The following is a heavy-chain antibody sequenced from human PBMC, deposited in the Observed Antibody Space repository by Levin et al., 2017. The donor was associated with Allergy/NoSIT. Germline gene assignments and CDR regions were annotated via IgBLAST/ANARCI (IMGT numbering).Heavy chain of an antibody. V-gene: IGHV3-53*01. D-gene: IGHD6-13*01. CDR3: AREPDSSSWSETRDY. CDR2: IYSGGST. J-gene: IGHJ4*02. Sequence: GESLKISCAASGFTVSSNYMSWVRQAPGKGLEWVSVIYSGGSTYYADSVKGRFTISRDNSKNTLYLQMNSLRAEDTAVYYCAREPDSSSWSETRDYWGQGTLVTVSS. CDR1: GFTVSSNY.